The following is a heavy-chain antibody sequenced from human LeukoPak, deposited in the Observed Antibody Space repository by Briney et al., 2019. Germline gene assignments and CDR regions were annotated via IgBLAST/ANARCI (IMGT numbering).Heavy chain of an antibody. D-gene: IGHD1-1*01. CDR1: GFTFDDYA. V-gene: IGHV3-43*02. Sequence: PGGSLRLSCAASGFTFDDYAMHWVRQAPGKGLEWVSLISGDGGSTYYADSVRGRFTISRDNSKNSLYLQMNSLRTEDTALYYCAKDRNWNDFYAMQFDPWGQGALVTVSS. CDR3: AKDRNWNDFYAMQFDP. CDR2: ISGDGGST. J-gene: IGHJ5*02.